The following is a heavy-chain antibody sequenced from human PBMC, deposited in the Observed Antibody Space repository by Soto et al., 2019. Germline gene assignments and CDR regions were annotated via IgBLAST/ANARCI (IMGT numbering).Heavy chain of an antibody. CDR3: SRDPQY. CDR1: GGSISSGGYY. CDR2: MYNSVST. J-gene: IGHJ4*02. V-gene: IGHV4-31*03. Sequence: QVQLQESGPGLVKPSQTLSLTCTVSGGSISSGGYYWSWIRQHPGKGLVWIGYMYNSVSTYYNPSLTSRVNISVDKSKNQFSLKLSSVPAADTAVYYCSRDPQYWGQGTLVTVSS.